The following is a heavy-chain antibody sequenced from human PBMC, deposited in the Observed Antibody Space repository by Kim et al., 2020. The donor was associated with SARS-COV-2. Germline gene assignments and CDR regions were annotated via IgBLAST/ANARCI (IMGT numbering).Heavy chain of an antibody. J-gene: IGHJ4*02. CDR1: GFTFSSYE. CDR2: ISSSGSTI. D-gene: IGHD3-22*01. CDR3: ARALSHYYYDSSGYSKKYYFDY. Sequence: GGSLRLSCAASGFTFSSYEMNWVRQAPGKGLEWVSYISSSGSTIYYADSVKGRFTISRDNAKNSLYLQMNSLRAEDTAVYYCARALSHYYYDSSGYSKKYYFDYWGQGTLVTVSS. V-gene: IGHV3-48*03.